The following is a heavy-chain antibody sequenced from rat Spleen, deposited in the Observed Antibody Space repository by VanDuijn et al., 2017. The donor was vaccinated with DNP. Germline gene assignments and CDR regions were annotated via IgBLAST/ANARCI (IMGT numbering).Heavy chain of an antibody. Sequence: EVQLVESGGGLVQPGRSLKLSCVASGFTFSYYWMTWIRQVPTKGLEWVASISTVGDNAYYRDSVKGRFTISRDNAESTLYLHMDSLGSEDTATYYCATLGSIVTTDYWGQGVMVTVSS. V-gene: IGHV5-25*01. D-gene: IGHD1-10*01. CDR1: GFTFSYYW. CDR3: ATLGSIVTTDY. J-gene: IGHJ2*01. CDR2: ISTVGDNA.